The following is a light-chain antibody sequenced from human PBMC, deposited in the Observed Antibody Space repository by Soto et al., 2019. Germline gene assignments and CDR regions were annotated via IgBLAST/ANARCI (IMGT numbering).Light chain of an antibody. CDR2: DAS. J-gene: IGKJ2*01. CDR1: QGISSA. Sequence: AIQLTQSPSSLSASVGDRVTISCRASQGISSALAWYQRKPGKAPRLLIYDASSLHSGVPSRFSGSGSGTDFPLTISSLQPEDFGSYYCQHVSDYPRAFGQGTMLDIK. CDR3: QHVSDYPRA. V-gene: IGKV1D-13*01.